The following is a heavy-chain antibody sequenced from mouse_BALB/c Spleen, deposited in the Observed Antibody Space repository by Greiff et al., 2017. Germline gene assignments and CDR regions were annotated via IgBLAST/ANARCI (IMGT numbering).Heavy chain of an antibody. V-gene: IGHV5-4*02. CDR1: GFTFSDYY. CDR2: ISDGGSYT. D-gene: IGHD2-2*01. Sequence: EVQRVESGGGLVKPGGSLKLSCAASGFTFSDYYMYWVRQTPEKRLEWVATISDGGSYTYYPDSVKGRFTISRDNAKNNLYLQMSSLKSEDTAMYYCANYGYEGYFDVWGAGTTVTVSS. CDR3: ANYGYEGYFDV. J-gene: IGHJ1*01.